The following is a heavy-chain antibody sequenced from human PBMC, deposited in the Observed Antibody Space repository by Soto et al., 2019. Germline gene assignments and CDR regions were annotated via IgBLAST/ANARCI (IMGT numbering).Heavy chain of an antibody. J-gene: IGHJ4*02. CDR1: GFTFSGYY. V-gene: IGHV3-11*06. CDR2: ITRSSTYT. Sequence: GGSLRLSCAASGFTFSGYYMSWIRQAPGKGLEWVALITRSSTYTRYADSVEGRFTISRDNAKNSLYLQMNSLRAEDTAVYYCTKGCGTCTNGVCYPDYWGQGTLVTVSS. D-gene: IGHD2-8*01. CDR3: TKGCGTCTNGVCYPDY.